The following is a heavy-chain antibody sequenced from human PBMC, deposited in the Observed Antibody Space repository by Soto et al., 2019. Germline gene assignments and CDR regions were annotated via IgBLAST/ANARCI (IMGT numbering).Heavy chain of an antibody. CDR1: GDSVSSNSAA. V-gene: IGHV6-1*01. CDR3: ARGGVSSNSTWSGFDY. Sequence: PSQTLSLTCAISGDSVSSNSAAWNWIRQSPSRGLEWLGRTYYRSKYYNEYAVSVKGRITINPDTSKNHFSLQLNSVTPEDTAVYYCARGGVSSNSTWSGFDYWGQGTLVTVSS. CDR2: TYYRSKYYN. D-gene: IGHD6-6*01. J-gene: IGHJ4*02.